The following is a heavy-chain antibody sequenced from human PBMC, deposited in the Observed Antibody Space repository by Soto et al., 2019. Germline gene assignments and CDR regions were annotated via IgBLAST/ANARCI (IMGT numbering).Heavy chain of an antibody. CDR1: GGSFSGYY. Sequence: SETLSLTCAVYGGSFSGYYWSWIRQPPGKGLEWIGEINHSGSTNYNPSLKSRVTISVDTSKNQFPLKLSSVTAADTAVYYCARGRGSDYWGQGTLVTVSS. CDR3: ARGRGSDY. V-gene: IGHV4-34*01. CDR2: INHSGST. D-gene: IGHD1-26*01. J-gene: IGHJ4*02.